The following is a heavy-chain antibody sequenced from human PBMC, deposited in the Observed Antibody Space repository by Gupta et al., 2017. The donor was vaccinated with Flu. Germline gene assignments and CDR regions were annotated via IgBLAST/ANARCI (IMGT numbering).Heavy chain of an antibody. CDR3: ARIQRDSSGYFSSRSAFVI. V-gene: IGHV2-70*13. J-gene: IGHJ3*02. D-gene: IGHD3-22*01. CDR2: IDWDDDK. Sequence: LSTGAMCVSWIRQPPGKALEWLGHIDWDDDKFYSTSLKTRLTISKDTSKNQVVLTMTNMDPVDTATYYCARIQRDSSGYFSSRSAFVIWGQGTMVTGSS. CDR1: LSTGAMC.